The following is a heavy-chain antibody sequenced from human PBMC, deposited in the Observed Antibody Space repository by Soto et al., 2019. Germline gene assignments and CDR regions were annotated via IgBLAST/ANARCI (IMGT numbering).Heavy chain of an antibody. D-gene: IGHD3-3*01. Sequence: SETLSLTCTVSGGSISSSSYYWGWIRQPPGQGLEWIGSIYYSGSTYYNPSLKSRVTIYLDTAKNQVSLKLGSGTAAEPAVYYLARRISFGAYYDFWSGPTFYHYYGKDVRGQGTTVT. V-gene: IGHV4-39*01. CDR3: ARRISFGAYYDFWSGPTFYHYYGKDV. CDR2: IYYSGST. CDR1: GGSISSSSYY. J-gene: IGHJ6*02.